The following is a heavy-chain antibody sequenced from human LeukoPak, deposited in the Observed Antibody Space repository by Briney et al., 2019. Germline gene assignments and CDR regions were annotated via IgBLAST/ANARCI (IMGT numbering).Heavy chain of an antibody. J-gene: IGHJ5*02. V-gene: IGHV4-59*01. D-gene: IGHD3-10*01. Sequence: PSETLSLTCTVSGDSISSYYWNWIRQPPGKGLEWIGHIHFSGGTNYNPSLNSRVTISVDSTKNQFSLRLISVAAADTAVYYCARRVQMSSASATSNTWLDPWGQGTLVSVSS. CDR3: ARRVQMSSASATSNTWLDP. CDR2: IHFSGGT. CDR1: GDSISSYY.